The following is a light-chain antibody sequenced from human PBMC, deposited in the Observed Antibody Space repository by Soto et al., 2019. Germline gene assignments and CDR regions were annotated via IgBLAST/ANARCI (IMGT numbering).Light chain of an antibody. V-gene: IGLV1-44*01. Sequence: QSVLTQPPSASGTPGQRVTISCSGSSSNIGSNTVNWYQQLPGTAPKLLIYSNNQRPSGVPDRFSGSKSGTSASLAISGLQSEDEADYYCAAWDDSLNVYVFGTGIQLTVL. CDR1: SSNIGSNT. J-gene: IGLJ1*01. CDR2: SNN. CDR3: AAWDDSLNVYV.